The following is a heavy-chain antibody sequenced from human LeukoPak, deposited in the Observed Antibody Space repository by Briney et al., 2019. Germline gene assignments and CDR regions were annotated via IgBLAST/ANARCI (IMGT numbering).Heavy chain of an antibody. CDR1: GGSISSYY. V-gene: IGHV4-59*01. CDR3: ASGRYSYANEF. D-gene: IGHD5-18*01. Sequence: PSETLSLTCTVSGGSISSYYWSWIRQPPGKGLEWVGFIYYTGSTNYNPSLKSRVTVSLDTSKNQFSLKLSSVTAADTAVYYCASGRYSYANEFWGQGTLVTVSS. CDR2: IYYTGST. J-gene: IGHJ4*02.